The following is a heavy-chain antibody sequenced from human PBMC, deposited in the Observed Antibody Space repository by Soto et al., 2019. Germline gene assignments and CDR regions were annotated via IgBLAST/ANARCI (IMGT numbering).Heavy chain of an antibody. CDR3: ARGDDFDYYYGVDV. CDR2: VTPLFGMA. Sequence: QVQLVQSGAEVKEPGSSVKVSCKASGGTFSSHAISWVRQAPGQGLEWMGGVTPLFGMANYAQKFQGRVTITADKFAATAYMELTSLTSEDTAVYYCARGDDFDYYYGVDVWGQGTTFTVSS. J-gene: IGHJ6*02. D-gene: IGHD3-16*01. V-gene: IGHV1-69*17. CDR1: GGTFSSHA.